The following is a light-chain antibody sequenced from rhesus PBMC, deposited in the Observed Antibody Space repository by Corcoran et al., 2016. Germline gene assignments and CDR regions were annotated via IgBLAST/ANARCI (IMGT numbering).Light chain of an antibody. CDR2: GAS. Sequence: EIVMTQSPATLSLSPGERATLSCRASQSVSSSLAWYQQKPGQDPRILIFGASTRPTGIPDRFSGRGSGTDFTLTSSSLEPEDVAIYYCLQHSDWPWTFGQGTKVEIK. V-gene: IGKV3-24*01. J-gene: IGKJ1*01. CDR1: QSVSSS. CDR3: LQHSDWPWT.